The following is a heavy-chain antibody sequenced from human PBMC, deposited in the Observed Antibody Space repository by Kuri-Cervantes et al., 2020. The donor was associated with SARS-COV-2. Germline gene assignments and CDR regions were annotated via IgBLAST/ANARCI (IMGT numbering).Heavy chain of an antibody. D-gene: IGHD2/OR15-2a*01. Sequence: GGSLRLSCTASGFTFSSYSMNWVRQAPGKGLEWVSAISSTSTYINYVDSVKGRFTIFRDDAKNSLYLQMSSLRAEDTAVYYCAREGTHLSSYYYMDVWGKGTTVTVSS. J-gene: IGHJ6*03. CDR1: GFTFSSYS. CDR3: AREGTHLSSYYYMDV. CDR2: ISSTSTYI. V-gene: IGHV3-21*01.